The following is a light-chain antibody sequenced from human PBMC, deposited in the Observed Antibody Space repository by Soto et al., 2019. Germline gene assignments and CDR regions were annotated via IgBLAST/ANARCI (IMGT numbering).Light chain of an antibody. Sequence: EIVLTQSPGTLSLSPGERATLSCRASQSVSSSYLAWYQQKPGQAPRLLIYGASSRATGIPDRFRGSGSGTVFTLTISRLEPEDFAVYYCQQYGSSRTFGQGTKVEIK. CDR1: QSVSSSY. CDR2: GAS. CDR3: QQYGSSRT. V-gene: IGKV3-20*01. J-gene: IGKJ1*01.